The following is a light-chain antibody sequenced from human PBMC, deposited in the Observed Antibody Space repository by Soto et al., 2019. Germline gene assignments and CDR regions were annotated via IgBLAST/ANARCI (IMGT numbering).Light chain of an antibody. CDR3: QQHGSSPPVT. V-gene: IGKV3-20*01. J-gene: IGKJ4*01. CDR2: GAS. CDR1: QSVSSSY. Sequence: EIVLTQSPGTLSLSPGERATLSCRASQSVSSSYLAWYQQKPGQAPRLLIYGASSRATGIPDRLSGSGSGTDFTLTISRLEPEDFAVYYCQQHGSSPPVTFGGGTKVEI.